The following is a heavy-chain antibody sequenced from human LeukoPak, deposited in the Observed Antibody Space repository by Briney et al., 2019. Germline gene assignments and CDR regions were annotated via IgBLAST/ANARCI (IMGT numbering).Heavy chain of an antibody. D-gene: IGHD3-3*01. J-gene: IGHJ5*02. CDR2: ISAYNGNT. CDR3: ARDRSPLFGRRGMWFDP. Sequence: GASVKVSCKASGYTFTSYGICWVRQAPGQGLEWMGWISAYNGNTNYAQKLQGRVTMTTDTSTSTAYMELRSLRSDDTAVYYCARDRSPLFGRRGMWFDPWGQGTLVTVSS. CDR1: GYTFTSYG. V-gene: IGHV1-18*01.